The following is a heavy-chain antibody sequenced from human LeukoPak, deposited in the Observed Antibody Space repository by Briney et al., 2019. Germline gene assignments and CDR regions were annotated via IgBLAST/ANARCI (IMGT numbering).Heavy chain of an antibody. CDR2: ISYSGNT. CDR3: ARRRDYVWGSYGYAFDI. Sequence: PSETLSLTCTVSGGSISTYYWSWIRQPPGKGLEWIGYISYSGNTNYNPSLKSRVTMSVDTSKNQFSLKLSSVTAADTAVYYCARRRDYVWGSYGYAFDIWGQGTMVTVSS. J-gene: IGHJ3*02. CDR1: GGSISTYY. V-gene: IGHV4-59*01. D-gene: IGHD3-16*02.